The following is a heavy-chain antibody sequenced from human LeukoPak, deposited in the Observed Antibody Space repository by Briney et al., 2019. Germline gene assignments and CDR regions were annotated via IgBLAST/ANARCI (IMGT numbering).Heavy chain of an antibody. D-gene: IGHD3-22*01. CDR2: ISWNSGSI. CDR1: GFTFDDYA. CDR3: AKVGYYDSSGYYPLDY. J-gene: IGHJ4*02. Sequence: GGSLRLSCAASGFTFDDYAMHWVRQAPGKGLEWVSGISWNSGSIGYADSVKGRFTISRDNAKNSLYLQMNSLRAEDTALYYCAKVGYYDSSGYYPLDYWGQGTLVTVSS. V-gene: IGHV3-9*01.